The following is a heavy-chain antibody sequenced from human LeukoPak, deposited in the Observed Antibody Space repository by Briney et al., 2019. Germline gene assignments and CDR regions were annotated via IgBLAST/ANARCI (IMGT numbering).Heavy chain of an antibody. CDR1: GFTVSSNY. J-gene: IGHJ4*02. D-gene: IGHD3-10*02. CDR2: TYSGGST. Sequence: GGSLRLSCAASGFTVSSNYMSWVRQAPGKGLEWVSVTYSGGSTYYADSVKGRFTISRDNSKNTLYLQMNSLRAEDTAVYYCARDDYGRADYWGQGTLVTVPS. V-gene: IGHV3-53*01. CDR3: ARDDYGRADY.